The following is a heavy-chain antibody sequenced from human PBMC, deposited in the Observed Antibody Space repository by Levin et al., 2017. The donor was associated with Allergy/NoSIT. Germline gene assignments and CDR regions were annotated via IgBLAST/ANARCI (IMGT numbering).Heavy chain of an antibody. V-gene: IGHV5-10-1*01. CDR3: ARHYGGNSFRFRAFDI. CDR2: IDPSDSYT. D-gene: IGHD4-23*01. CDR1: GYSFTNYW. J-gene: IGHJ3*02. Sequence: GESLKISCKGSGYSFTNYWITWVRQVPGKGLEWIGRIDPSDSYTDYSPSFQGHVTISGDKSISTAYLQWTSLTASDAVIYYCARHYGGNSFRFRAFDIWGQGTMVTVPS.